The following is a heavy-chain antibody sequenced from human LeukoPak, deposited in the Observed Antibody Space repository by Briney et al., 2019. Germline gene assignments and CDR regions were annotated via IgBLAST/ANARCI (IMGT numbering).Heavy chain of an antibody. CDR1: GGSVSSYY. J-gene: IGHJ4*02. Sequence: SETLSLTCTVSGGSVSSYYWSWIRQPPGKGLEWIGYIYYSGSTNYNPSLKSRVTISVDTSKNQFSLKLSSVTAADTAVYYCARAGAVAAHFDYWGQGTLVTVS. CDR2: IYYSGST. D-gene: IGHD6-19*01. CDR3: ARAGAVAAHFDY. V-gene: IGHV4-59*02.